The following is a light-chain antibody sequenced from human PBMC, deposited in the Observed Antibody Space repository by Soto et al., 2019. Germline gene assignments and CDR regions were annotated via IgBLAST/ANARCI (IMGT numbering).Light chain of an antibody. CDR1: QGISSY. J-gene: IGKJ1*01. V-gene: IGKV1-8*01. Sequence: AIRMTQSPSSLSASTGDRVTITCRASQGISSYLAWYQQKPGKAPKLLIYAASTLQSGVPSRFSGSGSGTDFTLTISCLPSEDFATYYCQQYYSYPPSGTFGQGTKVEIK. CDR2: AAS. CDR3: QQYYSYPPSGT.